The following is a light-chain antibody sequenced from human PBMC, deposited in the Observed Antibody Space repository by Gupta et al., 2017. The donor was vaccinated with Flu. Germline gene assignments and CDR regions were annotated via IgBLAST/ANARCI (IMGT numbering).Light chain of an antibody. CDR2: KTN. V-gene: IGLV8-61*01. CDR3: VLYLGHYFSGV. Sequence: QTVVTQEPSLSVSPGGTITLPCGLSSGSVSSSHYPSWYQQTPGQAPRTLIYKTNTRLFGVPDRFSGSILGNKAALTITGAQADDESDYDCVLYLGHYFSGVFGGGTKLTVL. CDR1: SGSVSSSHY. J-gene: IGLJ3*02.